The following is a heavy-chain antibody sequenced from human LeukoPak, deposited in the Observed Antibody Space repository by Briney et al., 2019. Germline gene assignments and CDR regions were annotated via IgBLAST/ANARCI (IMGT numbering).Heavy chain of an antibody. D-gene: IGHD4-17*01. J-gene: IGHJ4*02. CDR3: ARGWINGDSLDS. CDR2: INHSGTT. Sequence: PSETLSLTCAIYGGSFSDNYWSWIRQPPGKGLEWIGEINHSGTTNYNPSLKSRTTISVDTSKNQFSLNLRSATAADTAVYYCARGWINGDSLDSWGQGTLVTVSS. CDR1: GGSFSDNY. V-gene: IGHV4-34*01.